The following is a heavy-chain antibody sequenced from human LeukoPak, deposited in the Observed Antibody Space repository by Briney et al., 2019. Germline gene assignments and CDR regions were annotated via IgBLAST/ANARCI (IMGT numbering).Heavy chain of an antibody. J-gene: IGHJ3*01. CDR3: AKDSSIYGDYVCRV. Sequence: GGSLRPSCAASGFTFSSYAMSWVRQAPGKGLEWVSAISGSGGSTYYADSVKGRFTISRDNSKNTLYLQMNSLRAEDTAVYYCAKDSSIYGDYVCRVWGQGTMVTVSS. CDR2: ISGSGGST. CDR1: GFTFSSYA. V-gene: IGHV3-23*01. D-gene: IGHD4-17*01.